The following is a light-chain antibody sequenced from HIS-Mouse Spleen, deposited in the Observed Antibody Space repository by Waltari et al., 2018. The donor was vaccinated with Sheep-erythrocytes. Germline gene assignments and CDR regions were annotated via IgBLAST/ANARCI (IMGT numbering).Light chain of an antibody. J-gene: IGKJ4*01. V-gene: IGKV1-39*01. CDR3: QQSYSTPPLT. Sequence: DIQMTQSPSSLSASVGDRVTITCRASQSISSYLNWYQQKPGKDPKLLIYAASSLQSGVPSRCSGSGSGTDFTLTISSLQPEDFATYYCQQSYSTPPLTFGGGTKVEIK. CDR2: AAS. CDR1: QSISSY.